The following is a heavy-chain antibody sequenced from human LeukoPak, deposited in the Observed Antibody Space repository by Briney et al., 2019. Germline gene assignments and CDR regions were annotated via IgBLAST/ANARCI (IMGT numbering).Heavy chain of an antibody. CDR3: ARGVSSSWYYYYYMDV. V-gene: IGHV4-34*01. CDR2: INHSGST. J-gene: IGHJ6*03. CDR1: GGSFSGYY. Sequence: PSETLSLTCAVYGGSFSGYYWSWIRQPPGKGLEWIGEINHSGSTNYNPSLKSRVTISVDTSKNQFSLKLSSVTAADTAVYYCARGVSSSWYYYYYMDVWGKGTTVTVSS. D-gene: IGHD6-13*01.